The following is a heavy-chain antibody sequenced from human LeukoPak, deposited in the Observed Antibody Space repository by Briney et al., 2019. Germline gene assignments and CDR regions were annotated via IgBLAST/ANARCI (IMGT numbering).Heavy chain of an antibody. CDR3: ARDLLVVVTAHRLGY. V-gene: IGHV3-30-3*01. CDR1: GFTFSSYA. J-gene: IGHJ4*02. CDR2: ISYDGSNK. D-gene: IGHD2-21*02. Sequence: PGGSLRLSCAASGFTFSSYAMHWVRQAPGKGLEWVAVISYDGSNKYYADSVKGRFTISRDNSKNTLYLQMSSLRAEDTAVYYCARDLLVVVTAHRLGYWGQGTLVTVSS.